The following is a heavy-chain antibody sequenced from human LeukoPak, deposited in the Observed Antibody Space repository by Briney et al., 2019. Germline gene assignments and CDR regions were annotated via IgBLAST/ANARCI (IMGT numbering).Heavy chain of an antibody. CDR1: GFIFSSYA. J-gene: IGHJ4*02. CDR3: AKDRKPRIGRIAAPGPFDY. CDR2: ISGSGGST. Sequence: GSLRLSCAASGFIFSSYAMSWVRQAPGKGLEWVSAISGSGGSTYYADSVKGRFTISRDNSKYTLYLQMDSLRVEDTAVYYCAKDRKPRIGRIAAPGPFDYWGQGALVTVSS. V-gene: IGHV3-23*01. D-gene: IGHD6-13*01.